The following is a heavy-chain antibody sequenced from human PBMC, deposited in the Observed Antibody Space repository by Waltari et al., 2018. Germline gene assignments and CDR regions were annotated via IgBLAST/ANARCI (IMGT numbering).Heavy chain of an antibody. V-gene: IGHV1-2*02. J-gene: IGHJ4*02. Sequence: QVQLVQSGAEVKKHGASVKVSCRASGYTFTDYYIHWVRQAPGQGLECLGWMSSKSGDTNYAQDFQGRVTMTRDTSISTAYMELSRLTSDDTAVYYCARAAPASYFDYWGQGTVVTVSS. CDR1: GYTFTDYY. CDR3: ARAAPASYFDY. CDR2: MSSKSGDT. D-gene: IGHD6-25*01.